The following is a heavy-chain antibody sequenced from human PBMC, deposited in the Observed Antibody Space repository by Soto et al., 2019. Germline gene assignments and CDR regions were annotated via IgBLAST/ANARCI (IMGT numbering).Heavy chain of an antibody. J-gene: IGHJ6*03. CDR3: AKAAGRNYYGSLGYMDV. CDR2: ISYNGANT. V-gene: IGHV3-9*01. Sequence: EVQLVESGGGLAQPGTSLRLSCATSGFSFDDYGMHWVRQRPGKGLEWVSGISYNGANTGNADSVKGRFTISRDNAKKSLYLEMNSLRVEDTALYYCAKAAGRNYYGSLGYMDVGGKGTTVTVSS. CDR1: GFSFDDYG. D-gene: IGHD3-10*01.